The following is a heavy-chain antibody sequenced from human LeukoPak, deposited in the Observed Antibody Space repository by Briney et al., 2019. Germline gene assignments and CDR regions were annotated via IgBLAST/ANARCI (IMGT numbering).Heavy chain of an antibody. D-gene: IGHD6-13*01. CDR2: INWNGGST. CDR1: GFTFDDYG. V-gene: IGHV3-20*01. CDR3: AIEGGRSSWRAY. J-gene: IGHJ4*02. Sequence: AGGSLRLSYAASGFTFDDYGMSWVRQAPGRGLEWVAGINWNGGSTGYADSVKGRFTISRDNAKNSLYLQMNSLRAEDTALYNCAIEGGRSSWRAYWGQGTLVTVSS.